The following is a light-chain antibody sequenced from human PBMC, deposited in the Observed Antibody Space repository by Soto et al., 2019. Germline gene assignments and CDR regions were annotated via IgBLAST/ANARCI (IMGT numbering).Light chain of an antibody. Sequence: QSALTQPASVSGSPGQSITISCAGTSSDVGGYNYVSWYQQHPGKVPRLIISDVNKRPSGVSGRFSGSKSGNTASLTISGLQAEDEADYYCASFTRSVTVVFGGGTKVTVL. CDR2: DVN. CDR1: SSDVGGYNY. V-gene: IGLV2-14*03. J-gene: IGLJ2*01. CDR3: ASFTRSVTVV.